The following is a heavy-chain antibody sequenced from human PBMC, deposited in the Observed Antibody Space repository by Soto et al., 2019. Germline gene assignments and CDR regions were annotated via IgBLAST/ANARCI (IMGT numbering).Heavy chain of an antibody. Sequence: EVQLAESGGGLVEPGGSLRLSCAGSGITLSNAWMNWVRQAAGKGLEWVGRIRSKGDGGATEYAAPVKGRFTFSRDDSENTLFLQMNALKPEDTGVYYCTSTRPGTNVFDIWGPGTMVIVSS. CDR1: GITLSNAW. CDR2: IRSKGDGGAT. D-gene: IGHD1-1*01. J-gene: IGHJ3*02. V-gene: IGHV3-15*01. CDR3: TSTRPGTNVFDI.